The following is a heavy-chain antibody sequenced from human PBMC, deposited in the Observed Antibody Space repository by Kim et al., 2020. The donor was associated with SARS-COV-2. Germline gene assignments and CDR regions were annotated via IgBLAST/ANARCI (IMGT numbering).Heavy chain of an antibody. J-gene: IGHJ4*02. D-gene: IGHD3-10*01. CDR2: INHSGST. CDR1: GGSFSGYY. V-gene: IGHV4-34*01. Sequence: SETLSLTCAVYGGSFSGYYWSWIRQPPGKGLEWIGEINHSGSTIYNPSLKSRVTISVDTSKNQFSLKLSSVTAADTAVYYCARGRGFGVLLGCLVDYWGRGTLVTVSS. CDR3: ARGRGFGVLLGCLVDY.